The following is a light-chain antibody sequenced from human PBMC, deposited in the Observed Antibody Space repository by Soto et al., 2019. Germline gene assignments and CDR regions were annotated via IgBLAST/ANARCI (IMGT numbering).Light chain of an antibody. V-gene: IGKV3-15*01. Sequence: EIVMTQSPATLSVSPGERATLSCRASQSVTSNLAWYQHKPGQAPRLLIFGASTRATGIPARFSGSGSGTEFILTISSLQSEDFAVYYCQQYNYYVTFGQGIRLEIK. CDR1: QSVTSN. CDR2: GAS. CDR3: QQYNYYVT. J-gene: IGKJ5*01.